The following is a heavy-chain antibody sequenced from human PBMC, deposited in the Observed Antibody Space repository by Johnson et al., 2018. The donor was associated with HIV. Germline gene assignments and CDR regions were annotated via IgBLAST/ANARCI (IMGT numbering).Heavy chain of an antibody. CDR3: TTDKQLWLTVDI. J-gene: IGHJ3*02. CDR2: IKSKTDGGTT. CDR1: GFTFSSAW. Sequence: EVQLVESGGGLVKPGGSLRLSCSASGFTFSSAWMSWVRQAPGKGLEWVGRIKSKTDGGTTDYAAPVKDRFTISRDDSKNTLYLQMNSLKTEDTAVYYCTTDKQLWLTVDIWGQGTMVTVSS. D-gene: IGHD5-18*01. V-gene: IGHV3-15*01.